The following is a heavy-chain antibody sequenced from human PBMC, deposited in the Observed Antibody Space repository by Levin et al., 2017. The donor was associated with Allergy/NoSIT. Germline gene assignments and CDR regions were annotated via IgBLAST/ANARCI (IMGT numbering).Heavy chain of an antibody. Sequence: SYWMDWVRKASGKGLVWVSRINSDGSSTSYADSVKGRFTISRDNAKNTLYLQMNSLRAEDTAVYYCSTGYSSGWYSGGVDYWGQGTLVTVSS. J-gene: IGHJ4*02. CDR3: STGYSSGWYSGGVDY. CDR1: SYW. CDR2: INSDGSST. V-gene: IGHV3-74*01. D-gene: IGHD6-19*01.